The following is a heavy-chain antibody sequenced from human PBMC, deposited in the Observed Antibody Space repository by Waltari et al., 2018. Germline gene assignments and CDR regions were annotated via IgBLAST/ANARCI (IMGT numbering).Heavy chain of an antibody. D-gene: IGHD1-26*01. CDR3: ARAVGGAARGYYGMDV. CDR1: GYSFTSYD. CDR2: VNPSGGDT. V-gene: IGHV1-8*01. Sequence: QVHLVQSAAEVKSPGATVKVSCKTSGYSFTSYDIQWVRQATGQGPEWMGWVNPSGGDTDYAQKFQGRVTMTTNTSISTAYLHLSSLRSEDTAVYYCARAVGGAARGYYGMDVWGQGTTVTVSS. J-gene: IGHJ6*02.